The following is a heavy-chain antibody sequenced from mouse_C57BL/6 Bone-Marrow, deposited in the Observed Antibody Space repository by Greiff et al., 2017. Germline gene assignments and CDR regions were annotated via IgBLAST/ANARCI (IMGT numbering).Heavy chain of an antibody. Sequence: EVQLVESGAELVRPGASVKLSCTASGFNIKDDYMHWVKQRPEQGLEWIGWIDPENGDTEYASKFQGKATITADTSSNTAYLQLSSLTSEDTAVYYCTTGYYDYDDYFDYWGQGTTLTVSS. V-gene: IGHV14-4*01. CDR3: TTGYYDYDDYFDY. D-gene: IGHD2-4*01. CDR1: GFNIKDDY. J-gene: IGHJ2*01. CDR2: IDPENGDT.